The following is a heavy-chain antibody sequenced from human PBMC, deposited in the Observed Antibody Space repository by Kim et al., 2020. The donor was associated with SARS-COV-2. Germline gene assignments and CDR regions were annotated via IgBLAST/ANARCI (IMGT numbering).Heavy chain of an antibody. D-gene: IGHD4-17*01. J-gene: IGHJ4*02. CDR3: AKSSDYGDYPFWYFDY. Sequence: KFQGRGTITRETSASTAYMELSSLRSEDTAVYYCAKSSDYGDYPFWYFDYWGQGTLVTVSS. V-gene: IGHV1-3*01.